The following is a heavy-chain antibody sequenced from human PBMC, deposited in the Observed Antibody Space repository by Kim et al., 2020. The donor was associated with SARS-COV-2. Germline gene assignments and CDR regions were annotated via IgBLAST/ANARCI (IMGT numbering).Heavy chain of an antibody. CDR1: GGSFSGYY. CDR3: ARVREAITMIVVVTTYYYYYMDV. D-gene: IGHD3-22*01. Sequence: SETLSLTCAVYGGSFSGYYWSWIRQPPGKGLEWIGEINHSGSTNYNPSLKSRVTISVDTSKNQFSLKLSSVTAADTAVYYCARVREAITMIVVVTTYYYYYMDVWGKGTTVTVSS. V-gene: IGHV4-34*01. J-gene: IGHJ6*03. CDR2: INHSGST.